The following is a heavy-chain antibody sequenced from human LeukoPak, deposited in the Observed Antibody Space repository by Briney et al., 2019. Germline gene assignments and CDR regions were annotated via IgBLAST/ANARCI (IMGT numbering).Heavy chain of an antibody. CDR3: AKNRDSSDYPRDFDF. CDR1: GFTFSSHG. D-gene: IGHD3-22*01. Sequence: WGSLRLSCAAFGFTFSSHGMHWVRQTPGKGLEWVAFIRHDGSYQQYVDSVKGRFTVSRDNSKDMVYLQMNSLRTEDTAVYYCAKNRDSSDYPRDFDFWGQGTLVTDSS. CDR2: IRHDGSYQ. V-gene: IGHV3-30*02. J-gene: IGHJ4*02.